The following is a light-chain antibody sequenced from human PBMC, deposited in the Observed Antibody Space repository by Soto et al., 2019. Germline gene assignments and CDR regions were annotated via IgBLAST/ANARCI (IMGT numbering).Light chain of an antibody. CDR2: DAS. J-gene: IGKJ2*01. V-gene: IGKV1-5*01. Sequence: DIQMTQSPSTLSASVGARVTITCRASQSISSWLAWYQQKPGKAPKLLIYDASSLESGVPSRFSGSGCGTEFTLTISSLQPDDFATYDCQQYNSYSYTFGQGTKLEIK. CDR1: QSISSW. CDR3: QQYNSYSYT.